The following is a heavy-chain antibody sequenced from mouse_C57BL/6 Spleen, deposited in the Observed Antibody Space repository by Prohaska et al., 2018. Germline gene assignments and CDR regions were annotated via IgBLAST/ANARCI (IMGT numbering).Heavy chain of an antibody. Sequence: QSHGKSLEWIGDINPNNGGTSYNQKFKGKATLTVDKSSSTAYMELRSLTSEDSAVYYCARYGSYYYAMDYWGQGTSVTVSS. D-gene: IGHD1-1*02. CDR3: ARYGSYYYAMDY. CDR2: INPNNGGT. J-gene: IGHJ4*01. V-gene: IGHV1-26*01.